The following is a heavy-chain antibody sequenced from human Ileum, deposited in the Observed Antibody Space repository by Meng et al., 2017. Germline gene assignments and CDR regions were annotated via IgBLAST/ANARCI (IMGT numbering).Heavy chain of an antibody. V-gene: IGHV4-4*03. D-gene: IGHD1-26*01. CDR2: IYQSGST. Sequence: ECGPWVGKSLGTLSRPWARPCDSISGSGWWRWVRQIPGKGLEWIGQIYQSGSTNYNPSLKSRVTISIDRSENQLSLKLSSVTAADTAVYYCARHIVGPTPGMEYWGQGTLVTVSS. J-gene: IGHJ4*02. CDR3: ARHIVGPTPGMEY. CDR1: CDSISGSGW.